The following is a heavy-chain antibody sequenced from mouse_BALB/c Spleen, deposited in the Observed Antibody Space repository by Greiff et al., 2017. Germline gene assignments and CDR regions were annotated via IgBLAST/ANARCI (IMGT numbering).Heavy chain of an antibody. CDR3: NAGAGFAY. Sequence: VQLKESGAELVRSGASVKLSCTASGFNFKDYYMHWVKQRPEQGLEWIGCIDPENGDTEYAPKFQGKATMTADTSSNTAYLQLSSLTSEDTAVYYCNAGAGFAYWGQGTLVTVSA. V-gene: IGHV14-4*02. CDR2: IDPENGDT. J-gene: IGHJ3*01. CDR1: GFNFKDYY.